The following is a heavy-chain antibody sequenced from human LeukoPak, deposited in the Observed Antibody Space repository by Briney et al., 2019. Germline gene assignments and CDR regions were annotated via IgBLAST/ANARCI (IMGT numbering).Heavy chain of an antibody. D-gene: IGHD2-2*01. CDR1: GGSISSYY. J-gene: IGHJ5*02. CDR2: MYTSGST. Sequence: PETLSLTCPVSGGSISSYYGSWIRPPAGKGREWIGRMYTSGSTNYNPSLKSRVTMPVDASKNQFSLKQSSVTAADTAVYYCARDALDVYQLLQYCFDLWGQGTLVTVPS. CDR3: ARDALDVYQLLQYCFDL. V-gene: IGHV4-4*07.